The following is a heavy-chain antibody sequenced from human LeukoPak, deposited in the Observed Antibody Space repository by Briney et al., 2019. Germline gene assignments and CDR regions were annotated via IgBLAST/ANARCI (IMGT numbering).Heavy chain of an antibody. Sequence: GGSLRLSCAASGFTFSSYAMSWVRQAPGKGLEWVGRIKSKTDGGTTDYAAPVKGRFTISRDDSKNTLYLQMNSLKTEDTAVYYCTTGAGYSGYAEPYYYYGMDVWGQGTTVTVSS. D-gene: IGHD5-12*01. J-gene: IGHJ6*02. CDR1: GFTFSSYA. CDR2: IKSKTDGGTT. CDR3: TTGAGYSGYAEPYYYYGMDV. V-gene: IGHV3-15*01.